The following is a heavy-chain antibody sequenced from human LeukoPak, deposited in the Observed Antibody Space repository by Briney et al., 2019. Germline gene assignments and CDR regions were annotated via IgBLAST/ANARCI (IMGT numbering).Heavy chain of an antibody. CDR3: ARKSRADY. V-gene: IGHV5-51*01. CDR2: LYPGDSET. J-gene: IGHJ4*02. Sequence: GESLKISCKGSGYSFPTYWIGWVRQMPGKGVEWRGILYPGDSETRYSPSFQGQVTISADKSISTAYLQWSRLKASDTAMYYCARKSRADYWGQGTLVTVSS. CDR1: GYSFPTYW.